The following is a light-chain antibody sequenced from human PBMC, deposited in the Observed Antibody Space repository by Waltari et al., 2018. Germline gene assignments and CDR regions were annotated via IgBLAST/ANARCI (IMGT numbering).Light chain of an antibody. Sequence: DTQLTQPPSSASASVGARVTITCRTSQEVNGWLTWSQQKPGKAPKLLIYAASTMQTGLPSRFSVGRSVKMCTITTSGLQPEDVATYFCQQGNTFPPTCGQGTKVDIK. CDR2: AAS. J-gene: IGKJ1*01. CDR1: QEVNGW. CDR3: QQGNTFPPT. V-gene: IGKV1-12*01.